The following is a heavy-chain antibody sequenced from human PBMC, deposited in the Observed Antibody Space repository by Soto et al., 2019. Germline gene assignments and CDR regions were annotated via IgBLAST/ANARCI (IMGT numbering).Heavy chain of an antibody. V-gene: IGHV4-30-2*01. Sequence: QLQLQESGSGLVKPSQTLSLTCAVSGGSISSGGYSWSWIRQPPGKGLEWIGYIYHSGSTYYNPSIMSRVSISVDRSKNQFSLKLSCVTAADTAVYYCAAGGGLPRYYWGQGTLVTVSS. D-gene: IGHD5-12*01. CDR1: GGSISSGGYS. J-gene: IGHJ4*02. CDR2: IYHSGST. CDR3: AAGGGLPRYY.